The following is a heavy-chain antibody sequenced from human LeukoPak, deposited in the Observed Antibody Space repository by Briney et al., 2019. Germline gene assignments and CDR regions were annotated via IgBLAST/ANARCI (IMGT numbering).Heavy chain of an antibody. Sequence: RPGGSLRLSCVASGFTFSSYSMNWVRQAPGKGLEWVSYISSSSSTIYYADSVKGRFTISRDNAKNSLYLQMNSLRAEDTAVYYCARDDEYSYGPYYYYYYMDVWGKGTTVTVSS. J-gene: IGHJ6*03. V-gene: IGHV3-48*01. CDR2: ISSSSSTI. D-gene: IGHD5-18*01. CDR1: GFTFSSYS. CDR3: ARDDEYSYGPYYYYYYMDV.